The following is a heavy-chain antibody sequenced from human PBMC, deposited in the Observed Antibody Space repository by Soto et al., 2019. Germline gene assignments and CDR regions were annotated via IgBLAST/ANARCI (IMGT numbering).Heavy chain of an antibody. Sequence: QVQLQESGPGLVKPSQTLSLTCTVSGGSISSGGYYWSWIRQHPGKGLEWIGYIYYSGSTYYNPSRMSRVTISVDTSKNQFSLKLSSVTAADTAVYYCASLDCSSTSCKPDYYYGMDVWGQGTTVTVSS. J-gene: IGHJ6*02. CDR1: GGSISSGGYY. CDR3: ASLDCSSTSCKPDYYYGMDV. D-gene: IGHD2-2*01. CDR2: IYYSGST. V-gene: IGHV4-31*03.